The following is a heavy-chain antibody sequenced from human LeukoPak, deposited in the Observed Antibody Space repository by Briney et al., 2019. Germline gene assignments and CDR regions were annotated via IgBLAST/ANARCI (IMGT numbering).Heavy chain of an antibody. CDR2: IIPIFGIA. D-gene: IGHD5-18*01. Sequence: ASVKVSCKASGGTFSSYAISWVRQAPGQGLGWMGRIIPIFGIANYAQKFQGRVTITADKSTSTAYMELSSLRSEDTAAYYCAREITAMNYYYYGMDVWGQGTTVTVSS. CDR3: AREITAMNYYYYGMDV. V-gene: IGHV1-69*04. CDR1: GGTFSSYA. J-gene: IGHJ6*02.